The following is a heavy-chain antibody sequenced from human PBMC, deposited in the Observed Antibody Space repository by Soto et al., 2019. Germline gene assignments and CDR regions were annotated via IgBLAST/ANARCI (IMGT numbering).Heavy chain of an antibody. CDR2: IMPSSDTP. CDR1: GGTFSNYG. V-gene: IGHV1-69*13. J-gene: IGHJ4*02. Sequence: SVKVSCKASGGTFSNYGISWVRQAPGQGLEWMGGIMPSSDTPNSAQKFQGRVIISADESTSTAYMDLSSLRSEDTAVYYCAIDESEDYVWGSFRYWGQGTPVTVSS. CDR3: AIDESEDYVWGSFRY. D-gene: IGHD3-16*02.